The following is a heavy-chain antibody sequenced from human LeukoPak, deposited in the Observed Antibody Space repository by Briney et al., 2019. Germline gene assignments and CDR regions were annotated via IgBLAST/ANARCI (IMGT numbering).Heavy chain of an antibody. CDR2: ISGSGGST. CDR1: GFTFNTYA. J-gene: IGHJ4*02. D-gene: IGHD3-10*01. CDR3: AKDPFRLRFGDFYYFDY. V-gene: IGHV3-23*01. Sequence: GGSLRLSCAASGFTFNTYAMNWVRQAPGKGLEWVSGISGSGGSTNYADSVKGRFTISRDNSNNTLYLQMNSLRAEDTAVHYCAKDPFRLRFGDFYYFDYWGQGTLVTVSS.